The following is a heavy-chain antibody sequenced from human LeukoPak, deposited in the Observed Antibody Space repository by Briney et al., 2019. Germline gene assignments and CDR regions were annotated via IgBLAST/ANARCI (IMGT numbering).Heavy chain of an antibody. J-gene: IGHJ4*02. V-gene: IGHV3-23*01. CDR1: GFTFSSYA. CDR3: AKDRTYYYDSGGYYSDY. Sequence: PGGSLRLSCAASGFTFSSYAMTWVRQAPGRGLEWVSAISGSGGSTYYADSVKGRFTISRDQSKNTLFLQMNSLRAEDTAVYYCAKDRTYYYDSGGYYSDYWGRGTLVTVSS. D-gene: IGHD3-22*01. CDR2: ISGSGGST.